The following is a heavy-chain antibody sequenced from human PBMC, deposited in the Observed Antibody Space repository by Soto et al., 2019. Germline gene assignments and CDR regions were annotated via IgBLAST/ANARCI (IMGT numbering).Heavy chain of an antibody. CDR1: GDSVGSDNYF. CDR2: IYSSGST. V-gene: IGHV4-61*01. D-gene: IGHD5-18*01. J-gene: IGHJ4*02. Sequence: SETLSLTCTVSGDSVGSDNYFWTWIRQPPGKGLEWIGYIYSSGSTNYNPSLKSRVAISLDTSSNQFSLNLTSVTAADTAIYYCARDIRGSSRPFDHWGQGTLVTV. CDR3: ARDIRGSSRPFDH.